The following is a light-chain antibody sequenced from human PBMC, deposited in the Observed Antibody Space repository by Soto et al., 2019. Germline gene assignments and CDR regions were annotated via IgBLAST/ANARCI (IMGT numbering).Light chain of an antibody. CDR1: SSDVGGYDF. V-gene: IGLV2-8*01. Sequence: QSALTQPPSASGSPGQSVTISCTGTSSDVGGYDFVSWYQQHPGKAPKLMIFEVTKRPSGVPDRFSGSKSGNTASLTVSGLQAEDEADYYCSSFAASSILLFGGGTKLTVL. J-gene: IGLJ2*01. CDR3: SSFAASSILL. CDR2: EVT.